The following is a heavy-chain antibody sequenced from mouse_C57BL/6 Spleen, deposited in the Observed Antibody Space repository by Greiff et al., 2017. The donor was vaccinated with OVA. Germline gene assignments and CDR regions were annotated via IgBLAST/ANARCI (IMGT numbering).Heavy chain of an antibody. CDR2: IYPGDGDT. CDR1: GYAFSSSW. CDR3: ALYGNYEAMDY. V-gene: IGHV1-82*01. D-gene: IGHD2-1*01. Sequence: VQLQQSGPELVKPGASVKISCKASGYAFSSSWMNWVKQRPGKGLEWIGRIYPGDGDTNYNGKYKGKATLTADKSSSTAYMQLSSLTSEDSAVYFCALYGNYEAMDYWGQGTSVTVSS. J-gene: IGHJ4*01.